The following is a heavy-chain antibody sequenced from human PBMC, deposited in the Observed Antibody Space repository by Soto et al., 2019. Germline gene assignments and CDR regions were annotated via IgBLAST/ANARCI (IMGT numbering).Heavy chain of an antibody. CDR1: GCSISSSSYY. CDR3: ARHTIFGVVRNWFDP. J-gene: IGHJ5*02. D-gene: IGHD3-3*01. CDR2: MYYSGNT. V-gene: IGHV4-39*01. Sequence: SETVSLTCTVSGCSISSSSYYWCWILQPPGKGLEWIGSMYYSGNTYYNPSLKTRVTISVDTSKNQFSLKLSSVTAADTAVYYCARHTIFGVVRNWFDPWGQGTLVTVSS.